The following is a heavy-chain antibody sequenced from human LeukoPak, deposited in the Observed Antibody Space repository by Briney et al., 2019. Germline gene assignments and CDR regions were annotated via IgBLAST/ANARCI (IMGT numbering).Heavy chain of an antibody. J-gene: IGHJ3*02. Sequence: GGSLRLSCAASGFTFTIFGLNWVRQAPGKVPEWVSYIGARSGITYYADSVQGRFTISRDNAQESVFLQMNSLRADDTAVYYCARTYDFGRGPPGDAFDNWGPGTLVTVSS. CDR1: GFTFTIFG. CDR2: IGARSGIT. V-gene: IGHV3-48*01. D-gene: IGHD3-3*01. CDR3: ARTYDFGRGPPGDAFDN.